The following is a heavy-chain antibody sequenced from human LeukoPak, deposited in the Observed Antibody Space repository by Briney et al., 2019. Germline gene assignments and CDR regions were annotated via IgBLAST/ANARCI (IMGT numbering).Heavy chain of an antibody. CDR2: ISGTDGST. Sequence: GGSLRLSCAASGFSISTYAMTWVRQAPGKGLEWVSAISGTDGSTEYADSVKGRFTISRDNGKNTLYLQMNSLRADDTAVYYCARSDYFDDWGQGSLVIVSS. V-gene: IGHV3-23*01. J-gene: IGHJ4*02. CDR3: ARSDYFDD. CDR1: GFSISTYA.